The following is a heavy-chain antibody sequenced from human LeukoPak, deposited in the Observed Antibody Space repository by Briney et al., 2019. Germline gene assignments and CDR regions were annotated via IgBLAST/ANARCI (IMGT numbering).Heavy chain of an antibody. J-gene: IGHJ3*02. Sequence: SETLSLTCTVSGGSVSSGSYYWSWIRQPPGKGLEWIGYIYYSGNTNYNPSLKSRVTISVDTSKNQFSLKLSYVTAADTAVYYCARADYSNYGDAFDIWGQGTMVTVSS. CDR3: ARADYSNYGDAFDI. CDR2: IYYSGNT. V-gene: IGHV4-61*01. D-gene: IGHD4-11*01. CDR1: GGSVSSGSYY.